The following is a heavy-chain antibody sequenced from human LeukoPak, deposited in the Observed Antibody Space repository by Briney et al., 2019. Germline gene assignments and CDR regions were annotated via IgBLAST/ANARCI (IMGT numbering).Heavy chain of an antibody. J-gene: IGHJ6*03. CDR1: GGSISSGGYY. V-gene: IGHV4-30-2*01. Sequence: SQTLSLTCTVSGGSISSGGYYWSWIRRPPGKGLEWIGYIYHSGSTYYNPSLKSRVTISVDRSKNQFSLKLSSVTAADTAVYYCARVVSEGPYYYYYYMDVWGKGTTVTVSS. D-gene: IGHD6-19*01. CDR2: IYHSGST. CDR3: ARVVSEGPYYYYYYMDV.